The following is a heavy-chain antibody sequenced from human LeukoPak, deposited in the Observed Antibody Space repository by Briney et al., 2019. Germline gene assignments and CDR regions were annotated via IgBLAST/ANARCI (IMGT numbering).Heavy chain of an antibody. CDR2: NSGSGDST. D-gene: IGHD2-21*02. J-gene: IGHJ3*02. CDR3: AKTHPIVVVTDAFDI. CDR1: GFTFSSYA. V-gene: IGHV3-23*01. Sequence: PGGSLRLSCAASGFTFSSYAMSWVRQAPGKGLEWVSANSGSGDSTYYADSVKGRFTISRDNSKNTLYLQMNSLRAEDTAVYYCAKTHPIVVVTDAFDIWGQGTMVTVSS.